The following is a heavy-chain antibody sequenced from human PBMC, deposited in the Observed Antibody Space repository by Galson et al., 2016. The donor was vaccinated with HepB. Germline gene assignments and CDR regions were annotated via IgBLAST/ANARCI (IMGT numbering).Heavy chain of an antibody. CDR1: GFTFSNAY. CDR3: TTGTLRGY. V-gene: IGHV3-15*01. CDR2: IKSEAHGGTT. Sequence: SLRLSCAASGFTFSNAYMSWVRQAPGKGLQWVGRIKSEAHGGTTDYAAPVKGRFFISRDDSENTLFMDMNSLKIEDTAVYYCTTGTLRGYWGQGALVTVSS. J-gene: IGHJ4*02.